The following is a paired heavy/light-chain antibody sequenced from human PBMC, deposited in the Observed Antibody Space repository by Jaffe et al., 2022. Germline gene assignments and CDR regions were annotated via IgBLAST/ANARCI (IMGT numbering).Light chain of an antibody. V-gene: IGLV3-19*01. Sequence: SSELTQDPAVSVALGQTVRITCQGGSLGSYYASWYQQKPGQAPVLVLYGANNRPSGIPDRFSGSSSGNTASLTITGAQAEDEADYYCNSRYSSGNHLLFGGGTKLTVL. CDR3: NSRYSSGNHLL. J-gene: IGLJ2*01. CDR1: SLGSYY. CDR2: GAN.
Heavy chain of an antibody. D-gene: IGHD3-16*01. CDR3: ARSLTLDY. J-gene: IGHJ4*02. V-gene: IGHV3-53*02. Sequence: EVQLVETGGGLIQPGGSLRLACAASGFTVNTNYMSWVRQAPGKGLEWVSLINSGGSTYYADSVKGRFTISRDISKNTLYLQMNSLRAEDTAVYYCARSLTLDYWGQGTLVTVSS. CDR1: GFTVNTNY. CDR2: INSGGST.